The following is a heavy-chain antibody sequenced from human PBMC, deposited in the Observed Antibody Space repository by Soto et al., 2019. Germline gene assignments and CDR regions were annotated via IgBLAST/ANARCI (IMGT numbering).Heavy chain of an antibody. CDR3: ARGAMANFDY. J-gene: IGHJ4*02. V-gene: IGHV1-69*01. CDR2: FIAMLGTP. CDR1: GGTFGSQG. Sequence: VSCKASGGTFGSQGIAWVRQAPGQGLEWMGGFIAMLGTPTYAKKVQGRATITADESLTSSYLELRSLRSEDTAVYFCARGAMANFDYWGQGTVVTVSS. D-gene: IGHD5-18*01.